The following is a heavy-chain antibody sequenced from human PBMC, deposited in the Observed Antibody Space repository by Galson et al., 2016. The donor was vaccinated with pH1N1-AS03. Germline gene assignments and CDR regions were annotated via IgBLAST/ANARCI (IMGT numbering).Heavy chain of an antibody. V-gene: IGHV3-30*18. D-gene: IGHD3-10*01. J-gene: IGHJ3*02. CDR1: GFIFSNYG. CDR2: ISSHGKID. Sequence: SLRLSCAASGFIFSNYGMHWVRQAPGKGLEWVAVISSHGKIDYYADSVRGRFTVSRDNSNDTLCLQMDSLRAEDRAVYYCAKEGSGSVSKFAFDIWGQGTIVTVSS. CDR3: AKEGSGSVSKFAFDI.